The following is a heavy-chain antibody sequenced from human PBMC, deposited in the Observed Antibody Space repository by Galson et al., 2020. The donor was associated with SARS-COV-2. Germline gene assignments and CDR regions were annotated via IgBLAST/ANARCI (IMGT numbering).Heavy chain of an antibody. D-gene: IGHD3-10*01. Sequence: GESLKISCKGSGYSFTSYWIGWVRQMPGKGLEWMGIIYPGDSATRYSPSFQGQVTISADKSINTAYLQRSSLKASDTAMYYCVRRYGSGSNYFDNWGQGTLVTVSS. CDR2: IYPGDSAT. CDR1: GYSFTSYW. CDR3: VRRYGSGSNYFDN. J-gene: IGHJ4*02. V-gene: IGHV5-51*01.